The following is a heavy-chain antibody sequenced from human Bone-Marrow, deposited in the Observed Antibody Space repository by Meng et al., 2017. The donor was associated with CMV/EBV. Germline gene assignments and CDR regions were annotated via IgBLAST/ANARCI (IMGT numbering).Heavy chain of an antibody. V-gene: IGHV5-51*01. J-gene: IGHJ6*02. CDR1: GYSFTSYW. D-gene: IGHD5-18*01. Sequence: GGSLRLSCKGSGYSFTSYWIGWVRQMPGKGLEWMGTIYPGDSDTRYSPSFQGQVTISADKSISTAYLQWSSLKASDTAMYYCASGTQVDTAMSGMDVWGQGTTVTVSS. CDR3: ASGTQVDTAMSGMDV. CDR2: IYPGDSDT.